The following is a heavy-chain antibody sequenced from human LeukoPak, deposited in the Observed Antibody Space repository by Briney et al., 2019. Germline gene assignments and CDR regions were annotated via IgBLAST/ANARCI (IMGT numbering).Heavy chain of an antibody. J-gene: IGHJ4*02. Sequence: SETLSLTCAVYGESFSKYYWSWIRQPPGKGLEWIGEINHSGNTNYNPSLKSRVTISVDTSKNQFSLKMSSVTAADTAVYYCARDLGSSGWLIDYWGQGTLVTVSS. CDR2: INHSGNT. CDR3: ARDLGSSGWLIDY. V-gene: IGHV4-34*01. D-gene: IGHD6-19*01. CDR1: GESFSKYY.